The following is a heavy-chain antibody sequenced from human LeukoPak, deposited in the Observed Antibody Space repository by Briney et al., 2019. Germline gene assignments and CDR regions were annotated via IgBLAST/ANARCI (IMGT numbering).Heavy chain of an antibody. CDR2: INPNSGDT. D-gene: IGHD1-14*01. V-gene: IGHV1-2*02. CDR1: GYTFISYY. CDR3: AKDHTIRSFDT. J-gene: IGHJ4*02. Sequence: ASVKVSCKASGYTFISYYIHWVRQAPGQGLEWMGWINPNSGDTNYAQKFQGRVTMTRDRSISTAYMELSRLRSDDTAVYYSAKDHTIRSFDTWGQGTLVTVSS.